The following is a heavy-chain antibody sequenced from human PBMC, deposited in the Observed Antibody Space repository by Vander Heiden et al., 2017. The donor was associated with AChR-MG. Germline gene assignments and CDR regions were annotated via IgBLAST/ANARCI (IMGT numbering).Heavy chain of an antibody. CDR3: AKDLFTLRFLESTHLSAGAYGMDV. V-gene: IGHV3-23*01. Sequence: EVQLLEYGGGSVQPGGSLRLSCAPSGFPFSSYPMSRVRQAPGKGLGWVSASSGSGGSTYYADSVKGRFTISRDNSKNTLYLQMNSLRAEDTAVYYCAKDLFTLRFLESTHLSAGAYGMDVWGQGTTVTVSS. J-gene: IGHJ6*02. CDR2: SSGSGGST. D-gene: IGHD3-3*01. CDR1: GFPFSSYP.